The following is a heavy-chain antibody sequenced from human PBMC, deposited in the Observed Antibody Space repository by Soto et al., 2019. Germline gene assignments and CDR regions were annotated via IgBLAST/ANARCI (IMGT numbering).Heavy chain of an antibody. J-gene: IGHJ4*02. D-gene: IGHD3-3*01. Sequence: PSETLSLTCTVSGGSVSSGSYYWSWIRQPPGKGLEWIAYMSYSGTTNYNPSLKSRVTISVDTSKNQFSLKLSSVTAADTSVYYCARAVNFDFWSGSQSGYYFDYWGQGTLVTVSS. CDR3: ARAVNFDFWSGSQSGYYFDY. V-gene: IGHV4-61*01. CDR2: MSYSGTT. CDR1: GGSVSSGSYY.